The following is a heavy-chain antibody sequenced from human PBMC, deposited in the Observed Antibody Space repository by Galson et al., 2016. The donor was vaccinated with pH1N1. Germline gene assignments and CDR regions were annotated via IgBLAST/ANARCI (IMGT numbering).Heavy chain of an antibody. V-gene: IGHV1-46*02. Sequence: SVKVSCKASGYSFNDYYVHWIRQAPGQGPEWMAIIKPTGGDTTYAQNFQGRVFVTRDTSTSTVYMEVTSLRSEDTAVYYCARAPYSNYHDYYFDFWGQGTLVTVSS. CDR3: ARAPYSNYHDYYFDF. CDR1: GYSFNDYY. CDR2: IKPTGGDT. D-gene: IGHD4-11*01. J-gene: IGHJ4*02.